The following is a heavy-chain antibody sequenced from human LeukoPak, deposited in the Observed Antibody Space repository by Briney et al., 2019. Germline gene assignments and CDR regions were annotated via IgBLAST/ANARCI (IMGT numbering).Heavy chain of an antibody. CDR3: ARENRSGYYPY. Sequence: GPVKVSCKASGYTFTSYGISWVRQAPGQGLEWMGWVSAYNGNTNYAQKLQGRVTMTTDTSTSTAYMELRSLRSDDTAVYYCARENRSGYYPYWGQGTLVTVSS. J-gene: IGHJ4*02. V-gene: IGHV1-18*01. CDR2: VSAYNGNT. CDR1: GYTFTSYG. D-gene: IGHD3-22*01.